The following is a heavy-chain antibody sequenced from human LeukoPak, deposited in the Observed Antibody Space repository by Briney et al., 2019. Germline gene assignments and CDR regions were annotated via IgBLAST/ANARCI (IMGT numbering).Heavy chain of an antibody. J-gene: IGHJ3*02. CDR1: GGSISSGGYY. CDR3: AREPPTGITGVDI. D-gene: IGHD1-20*01. V-gene: IGHV4-31*03. Sequence: SQTLSLTCTVSGGSISSGGYYWSWIRQHPGKGLEWIGYIYYSGSTYYNPSLKSRVTISVGTSKNQFSLKLSSVTAADTAVYYCAREPPTGITGVDIWGQGTMVTVSS. CDR2: IYYSGST.